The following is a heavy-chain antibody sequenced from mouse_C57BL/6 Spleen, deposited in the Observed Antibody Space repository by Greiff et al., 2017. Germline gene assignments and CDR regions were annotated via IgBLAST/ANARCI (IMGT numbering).Heavy chain of an antibody. CDR2: INPYNGGT. Sequence: VQLKESGPVLVKPGASVKMSCKASGYTFTDYYMNWVKQSHGKSLEWIGVINPYNGGTSYNQKFKGKATLTVDKSSSTAYMELNSLTSEDSAVYYCARNHGGAMDYWGQGTSVTVSS. J-gene: IGHJ4*01. CDR3: ARNHGGAMDY. CDR1: GYTFTDYY. V-gene: IGHV1-19*01.